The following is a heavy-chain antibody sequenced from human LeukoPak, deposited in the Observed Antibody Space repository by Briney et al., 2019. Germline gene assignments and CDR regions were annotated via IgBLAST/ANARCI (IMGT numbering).Heavy chain of an antibody. J-gene: IGHJ4*02. CDR3: ARVGSGSYWDYFDY. CDR1: GFTFSSYW. CDR2: IKQDGSEK. V-gene: IGHV3-7*03. Sequence: GGSLRLSCAASGFTFSSYWMTWVRQAPGRGLEWAANIKQDGSEKYYVDSVKGRFTISRDNAKNSLYLQMNSLRAEDTAVYYCARVGSGSYWDYFDYWGQGTLVTVSS. D-gene: IGHD1-26*01.